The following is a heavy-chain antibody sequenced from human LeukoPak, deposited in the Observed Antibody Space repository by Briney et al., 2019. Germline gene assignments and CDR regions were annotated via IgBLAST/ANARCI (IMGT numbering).Heavy chain of an antibody. Sequence: GGSLRLSCAASGFTFSGYWMSWVRQAPGKGLEWVANIKQDGSEKSYVDSVKGRFTISRDNAKNSLYLQMNSLRAEDTAVYFCARGQPTMTNWGKGTLVTVSS. CDR3: ARGQPTMTN. J-gene: IGHJ4*02. D-gene: IGHD4-17*01. CDR1: GFTFSGYW. CDR2: IKQDGSEK. V-gene: IGHV3-7*03.